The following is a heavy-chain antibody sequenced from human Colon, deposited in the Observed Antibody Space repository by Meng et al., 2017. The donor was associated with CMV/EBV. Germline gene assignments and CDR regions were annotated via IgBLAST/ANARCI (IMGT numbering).Heavy chain of an antibody. D-gene: IGHD2-2*01. V-gene: IGHV4-34*01. J-gene: IGHJ2*01. CDR3: ARERIVVVPAAIPDWYFDL. CDR2: INHSGRT. Sequence: SFSGYYWGWIRQPPGKGLEWIGEINHSGRTNYNPSLKSRVTISADTSKNQFSLKLNSVTAADTAVYYCARERIVVVPAAIPDWYFDLWGRGTLVTVSS. CDR1: SFSGYY.